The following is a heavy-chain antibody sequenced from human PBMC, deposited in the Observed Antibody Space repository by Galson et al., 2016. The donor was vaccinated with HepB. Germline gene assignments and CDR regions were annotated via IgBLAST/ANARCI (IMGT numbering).Heavy chain of an antibody. V-gene: IGHV3-33*01. CDR3: AREAPIAAPAAYDY. D-gene: IGHD6-13*01. CDR1: EFTFSGYG. Sequence: SLRLSCAASEFTFSGYGMHWVRQAPGKGLEWVALIWRDGSNKYYADSVKGRFTISRDNSKNTLYLQMNSLRAEDTAVYYCAREAPIAAPAAYDYWGQGTLVTVSS. CDR2: IWRDGSNK. J-gene: IGHJ4*02.